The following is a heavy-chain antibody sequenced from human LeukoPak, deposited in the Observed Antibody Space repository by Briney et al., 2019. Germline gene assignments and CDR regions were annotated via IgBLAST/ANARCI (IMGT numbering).Heavy chain of an antibody. CDR2: ISGSGGST. V-gene: IGHV3-23*01. CDR1: GFTFSSYA. D-gene: IGHD6-13*01. Sequence: GGSLRLSCAASGFTFSSYAMSWVRQAPGKGLEWVSAISGSGGSTYYADSVKGRFTISRDNSKNTLYLQMNSLRAEDTAVYYCAKTYSSSWYYRPYFDYWGQGTLVTVSS. J-gene: IGHJ4*02. CDR3: AKTYSSSWYYRPYFDY.